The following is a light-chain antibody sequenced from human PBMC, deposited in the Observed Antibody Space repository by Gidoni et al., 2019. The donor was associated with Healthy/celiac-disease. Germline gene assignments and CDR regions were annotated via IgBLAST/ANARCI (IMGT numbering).Light chain of an antibody. CDR1: QSVSSSY. V-gene: IGKV3D-20*01. J-gene: IGKJ2*01. CDR2: DAS. CDR3: QQYGSSPGT. Sequence: EIVLTQSPATLSLSPGERATLSCGAIQSVSSSYLAWYQQKPGLAPRLLIYDASSRATGIPDRFSGSGSGTDFTLTISRLEPEDFAVYYCQQYGSSPGTFGQGTKLEIK.